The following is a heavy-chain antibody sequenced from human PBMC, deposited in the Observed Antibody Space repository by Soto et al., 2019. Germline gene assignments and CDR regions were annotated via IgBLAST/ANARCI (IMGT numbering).Heavy chain of an antibody. CDR2: IKQDGSEK. CDR1: GFTFSSYW. D-gene: IGHD3-9*01. Sequence: GGSLRLSCAASGFTFSSYWMSWGRQAPGKGLEWVANIKQDGSEKYYVDSVKGRFTISRDNAKNSLYLQMNSLRAEDTAVYYCAFDMENYYYMDVWGKGTTVTVSS. V-gene: IGHV3-7*01. J-gene: IGHJ6*03. CDR3: AFDMENYYYMDV.